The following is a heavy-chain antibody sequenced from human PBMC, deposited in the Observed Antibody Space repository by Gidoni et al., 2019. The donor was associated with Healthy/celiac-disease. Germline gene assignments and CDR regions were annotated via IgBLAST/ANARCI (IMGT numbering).Heavy chain of an antibody. V-gene: IGHV3-23*01. CDR3: AKEEGQAYYYDSSGDYAFDI. Sequence: EVQLLESGGGLVQPGGSLRLSCAASGFTFSSYAMSWFLQAPGKGLEWVSAISGSGGSTYYADSVKGRFTISRDNSKNTLYLQMNSLRAEDTAVYYCAKEEGQAYYYDSSGDYAFDIWGQGTMVTVSS. CDR1: GFTFSSYA. CDR2: ISGSGGST. D-gene: IGHD3-22*01. J-gene: IGHJ3*02.